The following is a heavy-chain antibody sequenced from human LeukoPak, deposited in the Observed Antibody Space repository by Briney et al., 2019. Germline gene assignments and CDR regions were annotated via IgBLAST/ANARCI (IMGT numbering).Heavy chain of an antibody. V-gene: IGHV4-59*08. D-gene: IGHD5-12*01. CDR2: ISNSGST. CDR1: GGSISSYY. J-gene: IGHJ4*02. CDR3: ASGSVARFDY. Sequence: SETLSLTCTVSGGSISSYYWSWIRQPPGKGLEWIGYISNSGSTNYNPSLKSRVTISGDTSKRQFSLKLSAVTPADTAVYYCASGSVARFDYWGQGALVTVSS.